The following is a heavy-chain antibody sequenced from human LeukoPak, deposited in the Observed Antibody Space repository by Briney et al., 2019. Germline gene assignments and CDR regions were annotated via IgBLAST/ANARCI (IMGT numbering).Heavy chain of an antibody. CDR3: ARDHGDYIPNWFDP. CDR2: IYHSGST. J-gene: IGHJ5*02. V-gene: IGHV4-38-2*02. CDR1: GYSISSGYC. Sequence: SETLSLTCTVSGYSISSGYCWGWIRQPPGKGLEWIGSIYHSGSTYYNPSLKSRVTISVDTSKNQFSLKLSSVTAADTAVYYCARDHGDYIPNWFDPWGQGTLVTVSS. D-gene: IGHD4-17*01.